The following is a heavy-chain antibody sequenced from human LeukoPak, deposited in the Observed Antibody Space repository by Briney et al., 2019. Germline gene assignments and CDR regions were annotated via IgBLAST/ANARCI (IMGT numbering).Heavy chain of an antibody. CDR3: ARLIYYGSGRTYFFDS. D-gene: IGHD3-10*01. CDR2: IYPSDSET. CDR1: GSSFSTFW. J-gene: IGHJ4*02. V-gene: IGHV5-51*01. Sequence: GESLQISCKGSGSSFSTFWLGWVRPPPETGLEWMGNIYPSDSETKYKPSFQGQVTISVDKSINTAYLRLSSLKASDTAVYYCARLIYYGSGRTYFFDSWGQGTLVTVSS.